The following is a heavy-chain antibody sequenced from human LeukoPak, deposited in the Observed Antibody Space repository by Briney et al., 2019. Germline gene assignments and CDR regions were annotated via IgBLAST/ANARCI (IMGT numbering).Heavy chain of an antibody. CDR1: GGSFSGNF. CDR2: ISHSGST. D-gene: IGHD4-17*01. V-gene: IGHV4-34*01. J-gene: IGHJ4*02. CDR3: AREADGDFDY. Sequence: SETLSLTCAVYGGSFSGNFWNWIRQPPGQGLEWIGEISHSGSTNYNPSLKSRVTISVDTSKKQFSLRLSSVTAADTAVYYCAREADGDFDYWGQGTLVTVSS.